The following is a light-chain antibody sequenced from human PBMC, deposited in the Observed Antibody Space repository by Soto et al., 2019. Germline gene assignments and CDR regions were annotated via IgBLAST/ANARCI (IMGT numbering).Light chain of an antibody. CDR1: SSNIGSNY. CDR3: AAWDDSLSGVL. CDR2: RSN. J-gene: IGLJ2*01. V-gene: IGLV1-47*01. Sequence: QSVLSQPPSASGTPRQRVTVSCSGSSSNIGSNYVYWYQQLPSTAPKLLIYRSNQRPSGVPDRFTGSKSGTSASLVISGLRSEDEADYFCAAWDDSLSGVLFGGGTKLTVL.